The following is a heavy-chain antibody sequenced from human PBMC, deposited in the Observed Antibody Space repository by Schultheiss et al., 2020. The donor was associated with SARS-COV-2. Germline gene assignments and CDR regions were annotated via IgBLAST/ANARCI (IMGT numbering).Heavy chain of an antibody. CDR2: INPNSGGT. V-gene: IGHV1-2*02. J-gene: IGHJ4*02. Sequence: ASVKVSCKASGYTFTGYYMHWVRQAPGQGLEWMGWINPNSGGTNYAQKLQGRVTMTTDTSTSTAYMELRSLRSDDTAVYYCARVNGYSSSWYPLYYFDYWGQGTLVTVSS. D-gene: IGHD6-13*01. CDR1: GYTFTGYY. CDR3: ARVNGYSSSWYPLYYFDY.